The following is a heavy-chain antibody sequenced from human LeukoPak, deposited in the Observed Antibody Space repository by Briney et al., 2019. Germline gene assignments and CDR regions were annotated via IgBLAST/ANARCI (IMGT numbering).Heavy chain of an antibody. CDR3: ARENGSGSYLY. V-gene: IGHV4-39*02. Sequence: SGTLPLTCLFSGGPISSSSYYWRGTRRPPGKGLEWIGSIYYSGTTYYNPSLKSRVTISVDTSKNQFSLKLNSVTAADTAVYYCARENGSGSYLYWGQGTLVTVSS. CDR1: GGPISSSSYY. D-gene: IGHD3-10*01. CDR2: IYYSGTT. J-gene: IGHJ4*02.